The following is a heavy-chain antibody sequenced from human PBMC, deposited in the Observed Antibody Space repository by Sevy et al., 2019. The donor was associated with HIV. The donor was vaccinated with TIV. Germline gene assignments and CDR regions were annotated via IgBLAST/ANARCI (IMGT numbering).Heavy chain of an antibody. D-gene: IGHD4-17*01. J-gene: IGHJ6*02. CDR3: ARPRANYVDHYFFYAMDV. Sequence: GGSLRLSCAASGFAFSNYYAMHRVRQAPGKGLEWVALISYDGSDTYYADSVKGRFTVSRDNFKNTLFLQMNSLTTEDTAVYYCARPRANYVDHYFFYAMDVWGQWTTVTVSS. CDR1: GFAFSNYYA. V-gene: IGHV3-30-3*01. CDR2: ISYDGSDT.